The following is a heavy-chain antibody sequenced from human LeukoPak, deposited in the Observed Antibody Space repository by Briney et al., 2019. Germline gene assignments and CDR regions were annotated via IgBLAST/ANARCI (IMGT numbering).Heavy chain of an antibody. J-gene: IGHJ3*02. D-gene: IGHD3-10*01. Sequence: RGESLKISCKGSGYSFTSYWIGWVRQMPGKGLEWMGIIYPGDSDTRYSPSFQGQVTISADKSISTAYLQWSSLKASDTAMYYCARVHGSGSYVGRRDAFDIWGQGTMVTVSS. CDR1: GYSFTSYW. V-gene: IGHV5-51*01. CDR2: IYPGDSDT. CDR3: ARVHGSGSYVGRRDAFDI.